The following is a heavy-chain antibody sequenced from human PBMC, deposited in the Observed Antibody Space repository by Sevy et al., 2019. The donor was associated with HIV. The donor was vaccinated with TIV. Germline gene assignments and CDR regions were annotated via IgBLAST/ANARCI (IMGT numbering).Heavy chain of an antibody. J-gene: IGHJ4*02. Sequence: GGSLRLSCVASGFTFSKYSMSWVRQTPGKGLEWVSTLSFACGRINYADSVKGRFTMSRDDSKNAVYLQMNNLRVEDTAIYYCAREGCTKPHDYWGQGTLVTVSS. D-gene: IGHD2-8*01. CDR3: AREGCTKPHDY. V-gene: IGHV3-23*01. CDR1: GFTFSKYS. CDR2: LSFACGRI.